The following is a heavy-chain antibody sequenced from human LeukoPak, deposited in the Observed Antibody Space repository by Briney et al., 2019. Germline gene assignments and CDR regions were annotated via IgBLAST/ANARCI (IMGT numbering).Heavy chain of an antibody. CDR3: ARVTYHYDSSGYPDY. J-gene: IGHJ4*02. D-gene: IGHD3-22*01. Sequence: ASVKVSCKASGYTFTGYYMHWVRQAPGQGLEWMGWINPNSGGTNYAQKFQGRVTMTRDTSISTAYMELSRLRSDDTAVYYCARVTYHYDSSGYPDYWGQGTLVTVSS. CDR1: GYTFTGYY. V-gene: IGHV1-2*02. CDR2: INPNSGGT.